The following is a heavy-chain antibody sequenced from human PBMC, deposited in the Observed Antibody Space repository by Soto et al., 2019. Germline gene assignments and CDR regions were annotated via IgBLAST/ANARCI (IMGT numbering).Heavy chain of an antibody. J-gene: IGHJ6*02. CDR1: GYTFTSYG. V-gene: IGHV1-18*01. CDR3: AREGSLYSSSWTGYYYYYGMDV. CDR2: ISAYNGNT. Sequence: QVQLVQSGAEVKKPGASVKVSCKASGYTFTSYGISWVRQAPGQGLEWMGWISAYNGNTNYAQKLQGRVTMTTDTSTSTAYMELRSLRSDDTAVYYCAREGSLYSSSWTGYYYYYGMDVWGQGTTVTVSS. D-gene: IGHD6-13*01.